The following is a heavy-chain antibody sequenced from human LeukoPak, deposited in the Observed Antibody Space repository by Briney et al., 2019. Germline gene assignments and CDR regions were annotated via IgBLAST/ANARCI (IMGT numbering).Heavy chain of an antibody. D-gene: IGHD3-16*01. V-gene: IGHV3-7*01. CDR2: IKRDGSDI. CDR1: RFTFSDYW. J-gene: IGHJ4*02. CDR3: ARDPDYRGSQPHGYFDY. Sequence: GGSLRLSCAASRFTFSDYWMSWVRQAPGKGLEWVAYIKRDGSDIYYVDSVKGRFIIPRDNAKNSLYLQMNSLRAEDTAVYYCARDPDYRGSQPHGYFDYWGQGTLVTVSS.